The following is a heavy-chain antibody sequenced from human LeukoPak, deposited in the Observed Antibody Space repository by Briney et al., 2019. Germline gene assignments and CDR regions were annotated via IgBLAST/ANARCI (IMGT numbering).Heavy chain of an antibody. CDR1: GYTFTSYD. Sequence: GASVKVSCKASGYTFTSYDINWVRQATGQGLEWMVWMNPNSGNTGYAQKFQGRVTMTRNTSISTAYMELSSLRSEDTAVYYCARGPHRYCSGGSCVIDYWGQGTLVTVSS. J-gene: IGHJ4*02. CDR3: ARGPHRYCSGGSCVIDY. D-gene: IGHD2-15*01. CDR2: MNPNSGNT. V-gene: IGHV1-8*01.